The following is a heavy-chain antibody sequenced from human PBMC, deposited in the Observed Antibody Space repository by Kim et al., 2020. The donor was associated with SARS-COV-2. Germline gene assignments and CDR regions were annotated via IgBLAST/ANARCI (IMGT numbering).Heavy chain of an antibody. Sequence: IYYADSVKGRFTISRDNAKNSLYLQMNSLRDEDTAVYYCVPYVKGWFDPWGQGTLVTVSS. CDR2: I. D-gene: IGHD3-16*01. CDR3: VPYVKGWFDP. J-gene: IGHJ5*02. V-gene: IGHV3-48*02.